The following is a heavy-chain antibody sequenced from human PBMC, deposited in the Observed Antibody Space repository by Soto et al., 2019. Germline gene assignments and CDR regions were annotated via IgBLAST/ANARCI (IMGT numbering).Heavy chain of an antibody. CDR3: ARSLPWIAHFDY. CDR1: GYTFTGYC. V-gene: IGHV1-2*04. Sequence: ASVKVSCKASGYTFTGYCMHWVRQAPGQGLEWMGWINPNSGGTNYAQKFQGWVTMTRDTSISTAYMELSRLRSDDTAVYYCARSLPWIAHFDYWGQGTLVTVSS. J-gene: IGHJ4*02. CDR2: INPNSGGT. D-gene: IGHD2-21*01.